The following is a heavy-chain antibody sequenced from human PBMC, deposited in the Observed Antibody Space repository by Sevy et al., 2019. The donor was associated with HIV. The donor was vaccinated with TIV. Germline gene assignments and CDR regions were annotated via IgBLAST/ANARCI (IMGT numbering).Heavy chain of an antibody. CDR2: VYYTGGT. CDR1: GGSINSDH. V-gene: IGHV4-59*08. Sequence: SETLSLTCTVSGGSINSDHWNWIRQPPGKGLEWIGYVYYTGGTNYNPSLKNRVTISVDRTKNQFSLNLTAVTAADTAVDYCARRNDFDIWGQGTMVTVSS. J-gene: IGHJ3*02. CDR3: ARRNDFDI.